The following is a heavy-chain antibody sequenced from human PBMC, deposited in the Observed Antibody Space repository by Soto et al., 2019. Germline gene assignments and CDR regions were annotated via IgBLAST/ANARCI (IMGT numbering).Heavy chain of an antibody. CDR3: ASYQGGDIDS. J-gene: IGHJ4*02. CDR1: GFTFSSYA. CDR2: ISYDGSNK. Sequence: QVQLVESGGGVVQPGRSLRLSCAASGFTFSSYAMHWVRQAPGKGLEWVAIISYDGSNKYYADSVKGRFTISRDNSKNTLYLQMNSLRAEDTAVYYCASYQGGDIDSWGQGTLVTVSS. D-gene: IGHD3-16*01. V-gene: IGHV3-30-3*01.